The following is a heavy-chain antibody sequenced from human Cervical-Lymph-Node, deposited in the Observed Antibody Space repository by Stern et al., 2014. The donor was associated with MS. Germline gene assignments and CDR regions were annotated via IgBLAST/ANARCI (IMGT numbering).Heavy chain of an antibody. D-gene: IGHD1-26*01. J-gene: IGHJ6*02. CDR3: ASGGEVDGGDV. CDR2: NSPRGITP. CDR1: GYTLTIFY. V-gene: IGHV1-46*01. Sequence: VQLVESGAEVKKPGASVKVSCKASGYTLTIFYVHWVRQAPGQGLEWMGINSPRGITPAYAQKFKGRVTLTTDKATSTDYMELSSLGSEDTAVDYCASGGEVDGGDVWGQGTTVTVFS.